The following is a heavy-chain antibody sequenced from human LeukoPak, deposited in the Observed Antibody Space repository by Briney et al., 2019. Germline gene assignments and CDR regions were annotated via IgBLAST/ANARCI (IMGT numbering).Heavy chain of an antibody. CDR3: AKDFGGYYLYYFDY. V-gene: IGHV3-23*01. Sequence: GGSLRLSCAASGFTFSSYAMSWVRQAPGKGLEWVSAISGSGGSTYYADSVKGRFTIFRDNSKNTLYLQMNSLRAEDTAVYYCAKDFGGYYLYYFDYWGQGTLVTVSS. CDR2: ISGSGGST. J-gene: IGHJ4*02. CDR1: GFTFSSYA. D-gene: IGHD3-22*01.